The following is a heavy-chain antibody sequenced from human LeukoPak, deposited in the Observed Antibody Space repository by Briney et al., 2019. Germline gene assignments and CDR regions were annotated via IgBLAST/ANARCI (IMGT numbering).Heavy chain of an antibody. CDR2: ISSSSSYI. D-gene: IGHD6-19*01. CDR1: GLTFSSYS. V-gene: IGHV3-21*01. Sequence: GGSLRLSCAASGLTFSSYSMNWVRQAPGKGLEWVSSISSSSSYIYYADSVKGRFTISRDNAKNSLYLQMNSLRAEDTAVYYCARVRFGYSSGKLIVSGYYFDYWGQGTLVTVSS. CDR3: ARVRFGYSSGKLIVSGYYFDY. J-gene: IGHJ4*02.